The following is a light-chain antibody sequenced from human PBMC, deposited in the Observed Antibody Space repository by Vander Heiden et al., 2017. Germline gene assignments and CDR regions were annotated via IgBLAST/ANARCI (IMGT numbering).Light chain of an antibody. V-gene: IGLV1-40*01. CDR1: SSNIGARYD. CDR2: GNS. J-gene: IGLJ3*02. CDR3: QCYDISLSAWV. Sequence: QSVLTQPPSVSGAPGQTVTISCPGGSSNIGARYDVHWYQQLPGTAPKLLIYGNSDRPSGVPDRFSVSKSDTSGSLAITGRQAEDEADYYCQCYDISLSAWVFGGGTRLTVL.